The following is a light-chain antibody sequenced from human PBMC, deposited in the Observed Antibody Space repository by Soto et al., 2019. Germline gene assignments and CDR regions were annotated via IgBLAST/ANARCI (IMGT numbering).Light chain of an antibody. CDR1: SSAVGGYNY. CDR2: DVS. J-gene: IGLJ3*02. Sequence: QSALTQPASVTGSPGQSITISCTGTSSAVGGYNYVSWYQQHPGKAPKLMIYDVSSRPSGVSNRFSVSKSGNTASLTISGLQAEDEADYYCSSYTTTSTILVFGGGTQLTVL. V-gene: IGLV2-14*01. CDR3: SSYTTTSTILV.